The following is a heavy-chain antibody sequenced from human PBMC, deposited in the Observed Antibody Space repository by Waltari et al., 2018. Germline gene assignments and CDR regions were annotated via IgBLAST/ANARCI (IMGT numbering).Heavy chain of an antibody. Sequence: QVQLVQSGAEVKKPGASVKVSCKASGYTFTGYYMHWVRQAPGQGLEWKGRINPNSGGTNYAQKVQGRVTMTRNTSISTAYMELSRLLSDDTAVYYWARVHGHYDVWSGYSRAEYFQHWGQGTLVTVSS. CDR3: ARVHGHYDVWSGYSRAEYFQH. V-gene: IGHV1-2*06. CDR2: INPNSGGT. CDR1: GYTFTGYY. J-gene: IGHJ1*01. D-gene: IGHD3-3*01.